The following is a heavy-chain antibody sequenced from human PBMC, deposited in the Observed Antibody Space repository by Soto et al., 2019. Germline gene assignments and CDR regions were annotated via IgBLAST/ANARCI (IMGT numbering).Heavy chain of an antibody. Sequence: HPGGSLRLSCAASGFSFSSNWMHWVRQAPGKGLVWVSRINSDGSSAAFADSVKGRFTISRDNAKNTLFLQMNSLRAEDTAVYYCTRAAIRGELLEYWGQGTQVTVSS. V-gene: IGHV3-74*01. CDR3: TRAAIRGELLEY. CDR1: GFSFSSNW. J-gene: IGHJ4*02. D-gene: IGHD1-26*01. CDR2: INSDGSSA.